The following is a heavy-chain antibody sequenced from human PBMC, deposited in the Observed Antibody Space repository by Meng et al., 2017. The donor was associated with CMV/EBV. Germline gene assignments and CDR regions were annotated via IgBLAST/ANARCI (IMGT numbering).Heavy chain of an antibody. CDR1: GFIFSNYG. J-gene: IGHJ4*02. Sequence: GGSLRLSCAASGFIFSNYGMTWVRQGPGKRLEWVSATSGSGDGTHFAESVKGRFTISRDNTQNTLYLQMNSLRAEDTAVYYCAKVPGSLYLRSYYFDYWGQGILVTVSS. D-gene: IGHD3-10*01. CDR2: TSGSGDGT. CDR3: AKVPGSLYLRSYYFDY. V-gene: IGHV3-23*01.